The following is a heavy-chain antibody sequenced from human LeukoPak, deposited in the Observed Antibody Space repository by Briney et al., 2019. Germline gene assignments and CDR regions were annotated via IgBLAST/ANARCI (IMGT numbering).Heavy chain of an antibody. CDR2: IYYSGST. D-gene: IGHD2-15*01. V-gene: IGHV4-39*07. CDR3: ARGVSGPDP. CDR1: GGSISSSSYY. J-gene: IGHJ5*02. Sequence: SETLSLTCTVSGGSISSSSYYWGWIRQPPGKGLEWIGSIYYSGSTYYNPSLKSRVTISVDTSKNQFSLKLSSVTAADTAVYYCARGVSGPDPWGQGTLVTVSS.